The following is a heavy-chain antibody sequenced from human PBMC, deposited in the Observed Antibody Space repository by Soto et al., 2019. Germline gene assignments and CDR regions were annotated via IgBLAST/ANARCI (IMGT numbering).Heavy chain of an antibody. CDR2: IDPSDSYT. CDR3: ARQLLDPSHHHYRKDV. CDR1: GYSFTSYW. V-gene: IGHV5-10-1*01. J-gene: IGHJ6*02. Sequence: PGESLKISGKGSGYSFTSYWISWVRQMPGKGLEWMGRIDPSDSYTNYSPSFQGHVTISADKSISTAYLQWSSLKASDTAMYYCARQLLDPSHHHYRKDVWAQGTTVTGSS. D-gene: IGHD6-19*01.